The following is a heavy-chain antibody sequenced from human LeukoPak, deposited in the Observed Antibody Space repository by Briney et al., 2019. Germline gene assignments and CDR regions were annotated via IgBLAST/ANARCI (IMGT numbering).Heavy chain of an antibody. CDR1: GYTFTSYG. CDR3: ARVSSSSWYPSYYYMDV. D-gene: IGHD6-13*01. Sequence: ASVKVSCKASGYTFTSYGISWVRQAPGQGLEWMGWISAYNGNTNYAQKLQGRVTMTTDTSTSTAYMELRSLRSDDTAVYYCARVSSSSWYPSYYYMDVWGKGTTVTVSS. J-gene: IGHJ6*03. V-gene: IGHV1-18*01. CDR2: ISAYNGNT.